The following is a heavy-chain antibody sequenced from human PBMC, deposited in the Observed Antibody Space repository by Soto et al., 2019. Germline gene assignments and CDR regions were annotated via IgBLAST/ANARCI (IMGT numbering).Heavy chain of an antibody. D-gene: IGHD4-17*01. CDR2: IYYSGST. CDR1: GGSISSYY. V-gene: IGHV4-59*01. Sequence: QVQLQESGPGLVKPSETLSLTCTVSGGSISSYYWSWIRQPPGKGLEWIGYIYYSGSTNYNPSLKSRVTISVDTSKNQFSLKLSSVTAADTAVYYCARVVKYGDYVYFDYWGQGTLVTVSS. CDR3: ARVVKYGDYVYFDY. J-gene: IGHJ4*02.